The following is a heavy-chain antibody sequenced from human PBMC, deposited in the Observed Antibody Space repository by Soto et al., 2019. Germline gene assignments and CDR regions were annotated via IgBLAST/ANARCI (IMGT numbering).Heavy chain of an antibody. D-gene: IGHD6-19*01. J-gene: IGHJ3*02. CDR1: GFTFDDYA. Sequence: GGSLRLSCAASGFTFDDYAMHWVRQAPGKGLEWVSGISWNSGSIGYADSVKGRFTISRDNAKNSLYLQMNSLRAEDTALYYCAKGIIAVVRLAAFDIWGQGTMVTVSS. V-gene: IGHV3-9*01. CDR2: ISWNSGSI. CDR3: AKGIIAVVRLAAFDI.